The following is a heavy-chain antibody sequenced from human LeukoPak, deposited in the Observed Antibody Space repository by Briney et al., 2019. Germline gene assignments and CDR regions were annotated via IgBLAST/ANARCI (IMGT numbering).Heavy chain of an antibody. V-gene: IGHV1-69*05. CDR1: GGTFSSYA. Sequence: SVKVSCKASGGTFSSYAISWVPQAPGQGLEWIGGIIPIFGTANYAQKFQGRVTITTDESTSTAYMELSSLRSEDTAVYYYARGEYSYGPYYYYMDVWGKGTTVTVSS. CDR2: IIPIFGTA. CDR3: ARGEYSYGPYYYYMDV. J-gene: IGHJ6*03. D-gene: IGHD5-18*01.